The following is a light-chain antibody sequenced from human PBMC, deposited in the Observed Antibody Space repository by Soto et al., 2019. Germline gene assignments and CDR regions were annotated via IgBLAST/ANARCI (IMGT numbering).Light chain of an antibody. Sequence: DIQLTQSPSFLSASVGHRVTITCRASQGLSRDLAWYQQKPGKAPKLLIYAASTLQSGVPSRFSGSGSGTEFTLTLSSLQLEDFATYYCQQLNSYPISVGEGKRLEIK. CDR2: AAS. CDR3: QQLNSYPIS. V-gene: IGKV1-9*01. CDR1: QGLSRD. J-gene: IGKJ5*01.